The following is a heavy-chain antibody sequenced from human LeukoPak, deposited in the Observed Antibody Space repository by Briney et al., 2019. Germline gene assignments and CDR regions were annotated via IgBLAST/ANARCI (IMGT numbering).Heavy chain of an antibody. CDR1: GFIFNDFW. D-gene: IGHD6-19*01. Sequence: PGGSLRLSCTASGFIFNDFWMSWVRQAPGEGLEWVANIRQDGGAKNYVDSVKGRFTISRDNAKKSLYLQMNSLRAEDTAVYYCAPPPIAVTGNWGQGTLVTVSS. CDR2: IRQDGGAK. J-gene: IGHJ4*02. V-gene: IGHV3-7*01. CDR3: APPPIAVTGN.